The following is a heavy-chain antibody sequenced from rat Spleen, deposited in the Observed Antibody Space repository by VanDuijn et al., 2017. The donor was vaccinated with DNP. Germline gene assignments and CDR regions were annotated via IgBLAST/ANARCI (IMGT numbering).Heavy chain of an antibody. CDR3: ATPYNSGYGGFAY. CDR2: ISTSGTRT. Sequence: EVQLVETGGGLVQPGRSLKLSCAASGFTFGNSYMAWVRQAPKEGLEWVAAISTSGTRTYYPDSVKGRFTISSDNVKSSLFLQMNSLRSEDTATYYCATPYNSGYGGFAYWGQGTLVTVSS. CDR1: GFTFGNSY. J-gene: IGHJ3*01. V-gene: IGHV5-25*01. D-gene: IGHD4-3*01.